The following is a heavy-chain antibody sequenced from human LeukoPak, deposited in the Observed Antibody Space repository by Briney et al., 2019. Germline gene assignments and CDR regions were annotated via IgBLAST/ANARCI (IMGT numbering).Heavy chain of an antibody. V-gene: IGHV3-48*03. CDR2: ISSSGSTI. CDR1: GFTFSSYE. J-gene: IGHJ5*02. D-gene: IGHD6-19*01. CDR3: AREGGSGWYSGWFDP. Sequence: GGSLRLSCAASGFTFSSYEMNWVRQAPGKGLEWVSYISSSGSTIYYADSVKGRFTISRDNAKNSLYLQMNSLRAEDTALYYCAREGGSGWYSGWFDPWGQGTQVTVSS.